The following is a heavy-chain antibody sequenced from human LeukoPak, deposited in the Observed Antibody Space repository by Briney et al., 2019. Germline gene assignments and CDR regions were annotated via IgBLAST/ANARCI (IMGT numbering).Heavy chain of an antibody. CDR1: GGSISSHY. J-gene: IGHJ3*02. CDR2: IFYTGST. D-gene: IGHD7-27*01. V-gene: IGHV4-59*11. CDR3: ARVNWGGFDI. Sequence: LETLSLTCFVSGGSISSHYWTWIRQPPGKGLECIGDIFYTGSTTYSPSLKSRATISIETSKNQISLKLRSVTAADTAVYFCARVNWGGFDIWGQGTLAIVSS.